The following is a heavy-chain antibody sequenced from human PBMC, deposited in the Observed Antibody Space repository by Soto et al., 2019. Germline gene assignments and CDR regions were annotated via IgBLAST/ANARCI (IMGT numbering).Heavy chain of an antibody. CDR3: ATSGGGWYLY. J-gene: IGHJ4*01. CDR1: GYTFSSYD. D-gene: IGHD6-19*01. V-gene: IGHV1-8*01. Sequence: QVQLVQSGAEVKKPGASVKVSCKASGYTFSSYDINWVRQATGQALEWMGWLNPNSGDTGYAQKFQGRVTLTRNTSKNTAYIELRSLPSDDTAVYYCATSGGGWYLYWGHGTLVTVSS. CDR2: LNPNSGDT.